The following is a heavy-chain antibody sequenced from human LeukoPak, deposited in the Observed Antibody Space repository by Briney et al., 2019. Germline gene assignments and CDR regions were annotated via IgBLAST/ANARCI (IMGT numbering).Heavy chain of an antibody. V-gene: IGHV3-11*06. CDR3: ARDIGMVRGVIITNHFDY. CDR1: GFTFSDHY. Sequence: PGGSLRLSCAASGFTFSDHYMSWIRQAPGKGLEWVSYISSSSYTVYADSVKGRFTISRDNDKSSLYLQMNSLRAEDTAVYYCARDIGMVRGVIITNHFDYWGQGTPVTVSS. J-gene: IGHJ4*02. CDR2: ISSSSYT. D-gene: IGHD3-10*01.